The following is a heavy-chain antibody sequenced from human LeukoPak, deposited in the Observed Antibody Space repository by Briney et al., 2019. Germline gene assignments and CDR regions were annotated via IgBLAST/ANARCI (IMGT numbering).Heavy chain of an antibody. CDR2: ISWNSGTI. D-gene: IGHD3-16*01. Sequence: GRSLRLSCAASGFTFDDYAMHWVRQAPGKGLEWVSSISWNSGTIGYADSVKGRFTISRDNAKNSPYLQMNSLRPEDTALYYCAKDVDSTWGSIDYWGQGILVTVSS. CDR3: AKDVDSTWGSIDY. J-gene: IGHJ4*02. CDR1: GFTFDDYA. V-gene: IGHV3-9*01.